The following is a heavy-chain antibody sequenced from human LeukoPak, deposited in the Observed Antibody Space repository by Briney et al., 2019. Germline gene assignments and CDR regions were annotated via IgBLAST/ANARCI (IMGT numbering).Heavy chain of an antibody. CDR2: IYYSGST. J-gene: IGHJ4*02. V-gene: IGHV4-59*01. Sequence: SETLPLTCTVSGGSISSYYWSWIRQPPGKGLEWIGYIYYSGSTNYNPSLKSRVTISVDTSKNQFSLKLSSVTAADTAVYYCARGLSWSGKDYWGQGTLVTVSS. CDR1: GGSISSYY. CDR3: ARGLSWSGKDY.